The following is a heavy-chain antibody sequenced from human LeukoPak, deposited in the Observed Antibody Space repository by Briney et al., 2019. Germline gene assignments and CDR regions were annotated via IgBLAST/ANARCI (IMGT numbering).Heavy chain of an antibody. Sequence: ASVKVSCKASGGTFSSYAISWVRQAPGQGLEWMGWISAYNGNTNYAQKLQGRVTMTTDTSTSIAYMELRSLRSDDTAVYYCARDGAFWSGFDDWGQGTLVTVFS. D-gene: IGHD3-3*01. J-gene: IGHJ4*02. CDR3: ARDGAFWSGFDD. V-gene: IGHV1-18*01. CDR1: GGTFSSYA. CDR2: ISAYNGNT.